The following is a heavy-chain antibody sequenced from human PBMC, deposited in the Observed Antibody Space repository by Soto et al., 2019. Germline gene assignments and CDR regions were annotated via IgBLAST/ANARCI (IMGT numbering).Heavy chain of an antibody. V-gene: IGHV4-31*03. CDR2: VYYSGSS. D-gene: IGHD2-2*01. CDR3: AKLSCTSSTCYFPGWFDP. Sequence: QVQLQESGPGLVKPSETLSLTCTVSGDSISGGASFWSWIGQPPGKGLEWIANVYYSGSSYYNPSLKSRLTISGDTTKNQFSLQLKSMTAADTAVYYCAKLSCTSSTCYFPGWFDPWGQGTLVTVSS. J-gene: IGHJ5*02. CDR1: GDSISGGASF.